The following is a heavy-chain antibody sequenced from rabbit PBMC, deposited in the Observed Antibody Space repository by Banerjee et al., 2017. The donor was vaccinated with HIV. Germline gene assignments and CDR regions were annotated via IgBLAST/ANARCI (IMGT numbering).Heavy chain of an antibody. V-gene: IGHV1S43*01. D-gene: IGHD1-1*01. J-gene: IGHJ4*01. CDR1: GFSFSTTYY. Sequence: QQQLEESGGGLVKPGGTLTLTCTASGFSFSTTYYMCWVRQAPGKGLELIACIYTDSDGTWYTSWVNGRFTITRSTSLNTVTLQMTSLTAADTATYFCARGDTGSRHSPFNLWGPGTLVTVS. CDR3: ARGDTGSRHSPFNL. CDR2: IYTDSDGT.